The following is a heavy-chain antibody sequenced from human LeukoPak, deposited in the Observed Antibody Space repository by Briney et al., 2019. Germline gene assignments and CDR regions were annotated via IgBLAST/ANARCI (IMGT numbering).Heavy chain of an antibody. Sequence: SETLSLTCAVSGGSISSGGYSWSWIRQPPGKGLEWIGYIYHSGSTYYNPSLKSRVTISVDRSKNQFSLKLSSVTAADTAVYYCARVSGGSGSYYRAFDIWGQGTMVTVSS. D-gene: IGHD3-10*01. V-gene: IGHV4-30-2*01. CDR1: GGSISSGGYS. CDR2: IYHSGST. CDR3: ARVSGGSGSYYRAFDI. J-gene: IGHJ3*02.